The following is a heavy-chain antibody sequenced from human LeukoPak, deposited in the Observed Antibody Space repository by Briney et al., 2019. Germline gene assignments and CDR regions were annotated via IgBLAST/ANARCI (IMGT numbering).Heavy chain of an antibody. D-gene: IGHD5-18*01. CDR3: ARLGRGYSYGFPYFDY. V-gene: IGHV4-59*08. CDR2: IYYSGNT. Sequence: PSETLSLTCTVSGGSISSYYWSWIRQPPGKGLEWIGYIYYSGNTNYNPSLKSRVTISVDTSKNQFSLKLSSVTAADTAVYYCARLGRGYSYGFPYFDYWGQGTLVTVSS. CDR1: GGSISSYY. J-gene: IGHJ4*02.